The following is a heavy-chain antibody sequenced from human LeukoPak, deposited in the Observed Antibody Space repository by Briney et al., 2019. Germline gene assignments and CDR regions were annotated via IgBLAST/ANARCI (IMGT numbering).Heavy chain of an antibody. CDR1: GYTFTSYG. V-gene: IGHV1-18*01. CDR2: ISAYNGNT. CDR3: ARDRGGRSSSWCNDY. D-gene: IGHD6-13*01. Sequence: ASVKVSCKASGYTFTSYGISWVRQAPGQGLEWMGWISAYNGNTNYAQKLQGRVTMTTDTSTSTAYMELRSLRSDDTAVYYCARDRGGRSSSWCNDYWGQGTLVTVSS. J-gene: IGHJ4*02.